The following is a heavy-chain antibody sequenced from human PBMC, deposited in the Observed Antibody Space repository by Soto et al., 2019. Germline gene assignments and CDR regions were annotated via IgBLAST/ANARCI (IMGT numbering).Heavy chain of an antibody. Sequence: EVQLLDSGGGLVQPGGSLRLSCAASGFTFSSYAMSWVRQAPGKGLEWVSAISGSGGSTYYADSVKGRFTISRDNSRNTLYLQMNSLRAEDTAVYCCAKCTDGYNRPSDYWGQGTLVTVSS. V-gene: IGHV3-23*01. CDR2: ISGSGGST. CDR1: GFTFSSYA. D-gene: IGHD5-12*01. J-gene: IGHJ4*02. CDR3: AKCTDGYNRPSDY.